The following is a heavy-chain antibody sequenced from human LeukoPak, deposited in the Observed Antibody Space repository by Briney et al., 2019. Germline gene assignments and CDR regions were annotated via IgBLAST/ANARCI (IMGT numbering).Heavy chain of an antibody. D-gene: IGHD2-2*01. V-gene: IGHV4-38-2*02. CDR3: ARGYCSTTSCPYIWFDP. CDR1: GYSISSGYY. CDR2: IYHAGST. Sequence: SETLSLTCTVSGYSISSGYYWAWIRQPPGKGLEWIGNIYHAGSTNYKSPLKSRAAISLDTSKNQFSLKLNSVTAADTAVYYCARGYCSTTSCPYIWFDPWGQGTLVTVSS. J-gene: IGHJ5*02.